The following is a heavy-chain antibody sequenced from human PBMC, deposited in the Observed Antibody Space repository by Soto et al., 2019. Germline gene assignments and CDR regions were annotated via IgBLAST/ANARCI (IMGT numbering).Heavy chain of an antibody. J-gene: IGHJ4*02. V-gene: IGHV4-34*01. Sequence: SETLSLTCAVYGGSFSGYYWSWIRQPPGKGLEWIGEINHSGSTNYNPSLKSRVTISVDTSKNQFSLKLSSVTAAHTAVYYCARLGGSYAVPHFDLWGQGILVTVSS. CDR3: ARLGGSYAVPHFDL. CDR2: INHSGST. CDR1: GGSFSGYY. D-gene: IGHD1-26*01.